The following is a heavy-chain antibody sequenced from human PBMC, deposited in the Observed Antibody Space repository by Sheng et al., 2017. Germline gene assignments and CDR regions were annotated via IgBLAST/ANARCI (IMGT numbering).Heavy chain of an antibody. CDR1: GFIFSSFG. CDR3: AKRGPRIGLHYSSAMDV. D-gene: IGHD2-21*01. J-gene: IGHJ6*02. V-gene: IGHV3-23*01. Sequence: EVQLMESGGKVIQPGGSLRLSCAGSGFIFSSFGMTWVRQAPGKGLEWVSSISSSGGRTYNADSVKGRFTVSRDNSNNTLYLQMHSLRAEDTAVYYCAKRGPRIGLHYSSAMDVWGPGTTVTVS. CDR2: ISSSGGRT.